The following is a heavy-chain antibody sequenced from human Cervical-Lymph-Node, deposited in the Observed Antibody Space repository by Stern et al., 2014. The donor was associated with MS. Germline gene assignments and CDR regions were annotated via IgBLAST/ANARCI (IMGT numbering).Heavy chain of an antibody. CDR2: ISWNSGNI. J-gene: IGHJ4*02. CDR1: GFTFDDYA. V-gene: IGHV3-9*01. CDR3: AKDTWYYDFWSGYYTD. D-gene: IGHD3-3*01. Sequence: VQLVESGGGLVQPGRSLRLSCAASGFTFDDYAMNWVRQAPGKGLEWVSGISWNSGNIGYADSVKGRFTISRDNAKNSLYLQMNSLRAEDTALYYCAKDTWYYDFWSGYYTDWGQGTLVTVSS.